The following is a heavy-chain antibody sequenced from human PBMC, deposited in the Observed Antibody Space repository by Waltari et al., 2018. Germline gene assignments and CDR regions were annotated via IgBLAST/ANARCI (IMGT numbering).Heavy chain of an antibody. V-gene: IGHV3-53*02. J-gene: IGHJ6*03. Sequence: EVQLVETGGGLIQPGGSLRLSCAASGFTVSSNYMSWVRQAPGKGLEWVSVIYSGGSTYYADSVKGRFTISRDNSKNTLYLQMNSLRAEDTAVYYCARDPITGDFYMDVWGKGTTVTVSS. D-gene: IGHD3-3*01. CDR2: IYSGGST. CDR1: GFTVSSNY. CDR3: ARDPITGDFYMDV.